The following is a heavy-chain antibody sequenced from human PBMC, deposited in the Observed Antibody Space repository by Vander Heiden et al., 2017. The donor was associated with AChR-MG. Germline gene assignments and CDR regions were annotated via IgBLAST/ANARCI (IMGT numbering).Heavy chain of an antibody. V-gene: IGHV3-21*01. CDR3: AVRADRDYNWFDP. CDR2: ISSSSSYI. Sequence: EVQLVESGGGLVKPGGSLRLSCAASGLTFSSYSMNWVRQAPGKGLEWVSSISSSSSYIYYADSEKGRFTISRDNAKNSLYLQMNSLRAEDTAVYYCAVRADRDYNWFDPWGQGTLVTVSS. D-gene: IGHD3-22*01. J-gene: IGHJ5*02. CDR1: GLTFSSYS.